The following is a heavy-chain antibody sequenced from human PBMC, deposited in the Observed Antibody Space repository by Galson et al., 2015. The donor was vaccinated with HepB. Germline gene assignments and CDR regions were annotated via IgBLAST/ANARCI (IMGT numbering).Heavy chain of an antibody. CDR1: GYTFTTYG. CDR3: ARGECSSTSCYTPLDY. J-gene: IGHJ4*02. CDR2: ISTYAGNT. D-gene: IGHD2-2*02. Sequence: SVKVSCKASGYTFTTYGISWVRQAPGQGPEWMGWISTYAGNTNYAQKFQGRVTMTTDTSTSTAYMELRSLGSDDTAVYYCARGECSSTSCYTPLDYWGQGTLVTVSS. V-gene: IGHV1-18*04.